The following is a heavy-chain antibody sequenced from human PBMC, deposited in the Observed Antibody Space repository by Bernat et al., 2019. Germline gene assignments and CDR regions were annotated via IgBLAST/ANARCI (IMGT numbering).Heavy chain of an antibody. CDR3: TTDVTSGQYYYDSSCYNDDAFDI. V-gene: IGHV3-15*01. CDR2: IKSKTDGGTT. CDR1: GFTFSNAW. D-gene: IGHD3-22*01. J-gene: IGHJ3*02. Sequence: EVQLVESGGGLVKPGGSLRLSCAASGFTFSNAWMSWVRQAPGKGLEWVGRIKSKTDGGTTDYAAPVKGRFTISRDDSKNTLYLQMNSLKTEDTAVYYCTTDVTSGQYYYDSSCYNDDAFDIWGQGTMVTVSS.